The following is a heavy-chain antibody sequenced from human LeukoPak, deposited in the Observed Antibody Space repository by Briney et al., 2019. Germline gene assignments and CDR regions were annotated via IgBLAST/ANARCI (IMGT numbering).Heavy chain of an antibody. CDR1: GFTFSYYA. V-gene: IGHV3-30*02. J-gene: IGHJ4*02. D-gene: IGHD4-23*01. CDR3: ARRAGVYSHPYDY. CDR2: IRYDGTNK. Sequence: PGGSLRLSCAASGFTFSYYAIHWVRQAPGKGLEWVAFIRYDGTNKNYADSVKGRFTISRDNSKNTLYLQMNSLRAEDTAVYYCARRAGVYSHPYDYWGQGTLVTVSS.